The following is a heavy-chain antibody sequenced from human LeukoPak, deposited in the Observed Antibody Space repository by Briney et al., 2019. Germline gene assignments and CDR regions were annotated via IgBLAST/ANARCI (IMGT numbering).Heavy chain of an antibody. D-gene: IGHD6-13*01. V-gene: IGHV4-39*07. CDR1: GGSFSSYIYP. CDR2: ISHSGAT. Sequence: SETLSLTCTVSGGSFSSYIYPWGWIRQPPGKGLEWIGSISHSGATYYNPSLKSRVTISIDTSKSQFSLKLNSVTAADTAVYYCARGSSSSWYAYYYYYMDVWGKGTTVTVSS. J-gene: IGHJ6*03. CDR3: ARGSSSSWYAYYYYYMDV.